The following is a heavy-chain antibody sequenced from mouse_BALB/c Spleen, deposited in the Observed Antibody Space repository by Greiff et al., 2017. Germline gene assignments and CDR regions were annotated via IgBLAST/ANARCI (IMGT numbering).Heavy chain of an antibody. Sequence: LVKPGASVKISCKASGYSFTGYYMHWVKQSHGKSLEWIGYISCYNGATSYNQKFKGKATFTVDTSSSTAYMQFNSLTSEDSAVYYCARRTYYDAYDMDYWGQGTSVTVSS. CDR2: ISCYNGAT. J-gene: IGHJ4*01. CDR1: GYSFTGYY. D-gene: IGHD2-4*01. V-gene: IGHV1S34*01. CDR3: ARRTYYDAYDMDY.